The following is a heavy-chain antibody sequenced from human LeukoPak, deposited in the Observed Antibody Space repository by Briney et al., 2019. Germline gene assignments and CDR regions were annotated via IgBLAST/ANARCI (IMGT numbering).Heavy chain of an antibody. CDR2: IYNGGST. CDR1: GFTVSSNY. J-gene: IGHJ6*04. V-gene: IGHV3-53*01. CDR3: AREVVGVEAATPYYYYYGMDV. D-gene: IGHD2-15*01. Sequence: GGSLRLSCAASGFTVSSNYMSWVRQAPGKGLEWVSVIYNGGSTYYDDSLKSRFTISIDNSKNTLYLQMNSLIAEDTAVYYGAREVVGVEAATPYYYYYGMDVWGKGTTVTVSS.